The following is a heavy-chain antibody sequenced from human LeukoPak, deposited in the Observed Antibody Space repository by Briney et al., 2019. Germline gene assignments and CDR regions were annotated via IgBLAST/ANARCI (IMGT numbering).Heavy chain of an antibody. CDR1: GDSVSSNGAA. CDR2: TYYRSKWYN. V-gene: IGHV6-1*01. D-gene: IGHD6-13*01. J-gene: IGHJ5*02. CDR3: AGGGIAAAGTNWFDP. Sequence: SQTLSLTCAISGDSVSSNGAAWNWIRQSPSRGLEWLGRTYYRSKWYNDYAVSVKSRITINPDTSKNQFSLQLNSVTPEDTAVYYCAGGGIAAAGTNWFDPWGQGTLVTVSS.